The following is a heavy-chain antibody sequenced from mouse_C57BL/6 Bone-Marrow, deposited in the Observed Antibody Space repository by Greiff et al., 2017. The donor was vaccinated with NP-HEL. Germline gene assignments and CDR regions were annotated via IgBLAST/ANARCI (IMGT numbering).Heavy chain of an antibody. CDR1: GYTFTSYG. Sequence: QVQLKESGAELARPGASVKLSCKASGYTFTSYGISWVKQRTGQGLEWIGEIYPRSGNTYYNEKFKGKATLTADKSSSTAYMELRSLTSEDSAVYFCARRKRDYDWYFDVWGTGTTVTVSS. J-gene: IGHJ1*03. V-gene: IGHV1-81*01. CDR2: IYPRSGNT. CDR3: ARRKRDYDWYFDV. D-gene: IGHD2-4*01.